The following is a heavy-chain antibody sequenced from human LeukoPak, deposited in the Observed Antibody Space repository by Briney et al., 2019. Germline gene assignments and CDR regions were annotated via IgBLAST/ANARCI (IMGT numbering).Heavy chain of an antibody. J-gene: IGHJ4*02. Sequence: SETLSLTCAVYGGSFSGYYWSWIRQPPGKGLEWIGEINHSGSTNYNPSLKSRVTISVDTSKNQFSLKLSSVTAADTAVYYCARAYCSSTSCYMPTGSFFYDYWGQGTLVTVSS. CDR2: INHSGST. CDR1: GGSFSGYY. CDR3: ARAYCSSTSCYMPTGSFFYDY. D-gene: IGHD2-2*02. V-gene: IGHV4-34*01.